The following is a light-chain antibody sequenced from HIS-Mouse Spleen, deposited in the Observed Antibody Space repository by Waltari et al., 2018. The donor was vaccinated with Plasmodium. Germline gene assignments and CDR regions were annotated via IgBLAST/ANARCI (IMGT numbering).Light chain of an antibody. CDR3: QQSYSTWT. CDR1: QSISSY. J-gene: IGKJ1*01. CDR2: AAS. Sequence: DIQMTQSPSSLSASVGDRVTITCRARQSISSYLNWYQQKPGRAPKLLIYAASSLQRGVPARFSGSGAGTDFTLTISSLQPEDVATYYCQQSYSTWTFGQGTKVEIK. V-gene: IGKV1-39*01.